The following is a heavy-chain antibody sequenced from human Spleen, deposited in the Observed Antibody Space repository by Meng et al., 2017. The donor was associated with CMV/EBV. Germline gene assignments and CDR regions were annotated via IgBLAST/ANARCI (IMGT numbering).Heavy chain of an antibody. D-gene: IGHD1-14*01. CDR3: ARGPPDTTTNDY. J-gene: IGHJ4*02. CDR1: GYTFTGYY. V-gene: IGHV1-2*06. Sequence: QVQLVQSGAEVKKPGASVKVSCKASGYTFTGYYMHWVRQAPGQGLEWMGRINPNSGGTNYAKKFQGRVSFTRNTSMRTAYMELSSLRSDDSAVYYCARGPPDTTTNDYWGQGTLVTVSS. CDR2: INPNSGGT.